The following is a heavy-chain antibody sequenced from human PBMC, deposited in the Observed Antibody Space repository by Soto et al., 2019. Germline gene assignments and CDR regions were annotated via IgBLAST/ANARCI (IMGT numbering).Heavy chain of an antibody. CDR1: GYSFTSYW. D-gene: IGHD3-22*01. J-gene: IGHJ4*02. CDR3: ARQGGMDYYDSSGYYPGDY. V-gene: IGHV5-10-1*01. Sequence: GESLKISCKGSGYSFTSYWISWVRQMPGKGLEWMGRIDPSDSYTNYSPSFQGHVTISADKSISTAYLQWSSLKASDTAMYYCARQGGMDYYDSSGYYPGDYWGQGTLVTVSS. CDR2: IDPSDSYT.